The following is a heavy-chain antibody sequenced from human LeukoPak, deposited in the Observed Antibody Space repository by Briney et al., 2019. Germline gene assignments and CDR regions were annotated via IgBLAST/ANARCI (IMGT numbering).Heavy chain of an antibody. J-gene: IGHJ6*03. CDR3: ARQHDSYYYYFIDV. Sequence: SETLSLTCAVSGLSISNGYYWVWIRQPPGRGLEWIGSLYHSDSAYYNTSLRSRVSMSVDTSKNQFSLTLSFVTAADTAVYYCARQHDSYYYYFIDVWGSGTTVTVSS. CDR2: LYHSDSA. CDR1: GLSISNGYY. V-gene: IGHV4-38-2*01.